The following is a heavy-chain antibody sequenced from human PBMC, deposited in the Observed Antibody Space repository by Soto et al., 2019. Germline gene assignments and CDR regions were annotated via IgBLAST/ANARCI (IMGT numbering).Heavy chain of an antibody. CDR2: IIPIFGTA. D-gene: IGHD2-15*01. CDR1: GGTFSSYA. V-gene: IGHV1-69*12. CDR3: ARGWGDVVGVVAATQDWFDP. Sequence: QVQLVQSGAEVKKPGSSVKVSCKASGGTFSSYAISWVRQAPGQGLEWMGGIIPIFGTANYAQKFQGRVKITADESTSQAYMELSSLRSADTAVYYCARGWGDVVGVVAATQDWFDPWGQGTLVTVSS. J-gene: IGHJ5*02.